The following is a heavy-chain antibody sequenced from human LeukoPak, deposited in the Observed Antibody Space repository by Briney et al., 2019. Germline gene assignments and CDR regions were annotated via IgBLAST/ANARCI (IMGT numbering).Heavy chain of an antibody. CDR1: GDSISSYF. CDR2: IFYSGST. Sequence: PSETLSLTCTVSGDSISSYFWSWIRQPPGQGLEWIGYIFYSGSTNYNPSLKSRVTISVDTSKNQFSLKLTSVTAADTAVYYCARVTEGYANNYWYFDLWGRGTPVTVSS. D-gene: IGHD2-8*01. J-gene: IGHJ2*01. V-gene: IGHV4-59*01. CDR3: ARVTEGYANNYWYFDL.